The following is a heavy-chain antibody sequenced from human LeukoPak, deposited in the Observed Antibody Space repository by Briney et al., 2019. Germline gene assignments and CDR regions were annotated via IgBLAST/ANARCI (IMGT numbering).Heavy chain of an antibody. CDR2: INHSAST. CDR1: GRSPSRYY. J-gene: IGHJ4*02. D-gene: IGHD5-18*01. CDR3: ASFSGLWSNKFDY. Sequence: SETLSLTSTVSGRSPSRYYWICIRHPPPKALHWIGEINHSASTNYNPSLKSRVTISVDTSKNQFSLKLSSVTAADTAVYYCASFSGLWSNKFDYWGQGTLVTVSS. V-gene: IGHV4-34*01.